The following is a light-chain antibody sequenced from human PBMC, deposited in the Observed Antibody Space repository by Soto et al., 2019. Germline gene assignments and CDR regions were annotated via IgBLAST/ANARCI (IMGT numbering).Light chain of an antibody. V-gene: IGKV1-39*01. CDR1: QSISNS. J-gene: IGKJ1*01. Sequence: DIQLTQSPSSLSASVGDRVTITCRASQSISNSLNWYQQKPGKAPNLLIYGTSGLQSGVPSRFSGSGSGTDFTLTISGLQREDFATYYCQQSYSSSWTFGQGTKVEI. CDR3: QQSYSSSWT. CDR2: GTS.